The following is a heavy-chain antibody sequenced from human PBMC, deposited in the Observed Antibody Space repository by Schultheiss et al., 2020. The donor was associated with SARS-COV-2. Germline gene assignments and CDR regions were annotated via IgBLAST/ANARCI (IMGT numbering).Heavy chain of an antibody. V-gene: IGHV3-48*04. CDR1: GFTVSSNY. D-gene: IGHD3-22*01. Sequence: GGSLRLSCAASGFTVSSNYMSWVRQAPGKGLEWVSGISWNSGSIGYADSVKGRFTISRDNAKNSLYLQMNSLRAEDTAVYYCARNYYDSSGHHWYFDLWGRGTLVTVSS. CDR3: ARNYYDSSGHHWYFDL. J-gene: IGHJ2*01. CDR2: ISWNSGSI.